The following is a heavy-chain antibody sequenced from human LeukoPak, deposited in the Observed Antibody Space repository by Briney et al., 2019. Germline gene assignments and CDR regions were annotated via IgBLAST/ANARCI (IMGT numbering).Heavy chain of an antibody. V-gene: IGHV3-23*01. J-gene: IGHJ4*02. CDR3: ARGNYYDSSGYYYVHPFDY. CDR2: ISGSGGST. CDR1: GFTFSSYA. Sequence: GGSLRLSCAASGFTFSSYAMSWVRQAPGKGLEWVSAISGSGGSTYYADSVKGRFTISRDNSKNTLYLQMNSLRAEDTAVYYCARGNYYDSSGYYYVHPFDYWGQGTLVTVSS. D-gene: IGHD3-22*01.